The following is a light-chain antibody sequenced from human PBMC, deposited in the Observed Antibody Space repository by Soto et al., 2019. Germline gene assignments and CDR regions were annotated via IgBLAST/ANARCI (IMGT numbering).Light chain of an antibody. Sequence: QSALTQPASVSGSPGQSITISCTGTGSDVGGYNYVSWYQQHPGKAPKLMIYDVSNRPSGVSNRFSGSKSGNTASLTISGLQAEDEADYYCSSYRRSSTLVVFGGGTKLTVL. V-gene: IGLV2-14*01. CDR1: GSDVGGYNY. CDR3: SSYRRSSTLVV. CDR2: DVS. J-gene: IGLJ2*01.